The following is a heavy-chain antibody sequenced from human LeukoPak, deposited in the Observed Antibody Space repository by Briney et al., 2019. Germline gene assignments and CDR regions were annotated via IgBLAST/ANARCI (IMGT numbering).Heavy chain of an antibody. D-gene: IGHD3-10*01. Sequence: GASVKVSCKASEYTFTSYAMNWVRQAPGQGLEWMGWINTNTGNPTYAQGFTGRFVFSLDTSVSTAYLQISSLKAEDTAVYYCARGLITMVRGVDNWFGPWGQGTLVTVSS. CDR2: INTNTGNP. CDR1: EYTFTSYA. J-gene: IGHJ5*02. CDR3: ARGLITMVRGVDNWFGP. V-gene: IGHV7-4-1*02.